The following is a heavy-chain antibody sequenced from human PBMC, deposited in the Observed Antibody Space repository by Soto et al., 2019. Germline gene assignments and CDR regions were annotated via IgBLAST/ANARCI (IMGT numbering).Heavy chain of an antibody. Sequence: HPGGSLRRSCAASGFTFSSYSMNWVRQAPGKGLEWVSYISSSSSTIYYADTVKGRFTISRDNAKNSLYLQMNSLRDEDTAVYYCARDQGSSWYQRYGMDVWGQGTTVTVSS. V-gene: IGHV3-48*02. J-gene: IGHJ6*02. CDR1: GFTFSSYS. CDR2: ISSSSSTI. D-gene: IGHD6-13*01. CDR3: ARDQGSSWYQRYGMDV.